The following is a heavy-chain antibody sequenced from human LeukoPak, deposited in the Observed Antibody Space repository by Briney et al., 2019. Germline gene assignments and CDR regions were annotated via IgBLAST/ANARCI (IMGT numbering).Heavy chain of an antibody. J-gene: IGHJ4*02. CDR3: TQSNY. CDR2: IRSKADNYAT. Sequence: GGSLRLSCAASGFTFSGSPILWVRQASGKGLEWVGRIRSKADNYATAYAASVQGRCTISRDDSKNTAYLQLNSLRTEDTAVYYCTQSNYWGQGALVTVSS. CDR1: GFTFSGSP. V-gene: IGHV3-73*01.